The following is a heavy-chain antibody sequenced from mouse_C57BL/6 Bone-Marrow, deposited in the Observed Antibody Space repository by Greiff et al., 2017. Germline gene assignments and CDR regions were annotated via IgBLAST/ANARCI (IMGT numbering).Heavy chain of an antibody. CDR3: ARRGYYDYFDY. J-gene: IGHJ2*01. Sequence: VQLQQSGAELVRPGTSVKVSCKASGYAFTNYLIEWVQQRPGQGLEWIGVINPGSGGTNYNEKFKGKATLTADKSSSTAYMQLSSLTSEDSAVYFCARRGYYDYFDYWGQGTTLTVSS. V-gene: IGHV1-54*01. CDR2: INPGSGGT. D-gene: IGHD2-3*01. CDR1: GYAFTNYL.